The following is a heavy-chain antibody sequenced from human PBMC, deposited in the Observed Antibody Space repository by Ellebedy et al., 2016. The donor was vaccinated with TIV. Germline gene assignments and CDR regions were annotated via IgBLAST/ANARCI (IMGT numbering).Heavy chain of an antibody. V-gene: IGHV3-30-3*01. D-gene: IGHD1-26*01. J-gene: IGHJ4*02. Sequence: GGSLRLSXAASGSTFSSYAMHWVRQAPGKGLEWVAVISYDGSNQYYADSVKGRFTISRDNSKNTLYLQMNSLRAEDTAVYYCAREPAPVVGATTQEDYWGQGTLVTVSS. CDR2: ISYDGSNQ. CDR3: AREPAPVVGATTQEDY. CDR1: GSTFSSYA.